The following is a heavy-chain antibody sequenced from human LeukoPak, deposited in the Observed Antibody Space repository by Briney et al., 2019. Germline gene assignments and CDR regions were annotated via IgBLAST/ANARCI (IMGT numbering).Heavy chain of an antibody. CDR2: FDPEDGET. CDR3: ATYIWFGERYEPIFDY. Sequence: ASVKVSCKVSGCTLTELSMHWVRQAPGKGLEWMGGFDPEDGETIYAQKFQGRVTMTEDTSTDTAYMELSSLRSEDTAVYYCATYIWFGERYEPIFDYWGQGTLVTVSS. V-gene: IGHV1-24*01. D-gene: IGHD3-10*01. CDR1: GCTLTELS. J-gene: IGHJ4*02.